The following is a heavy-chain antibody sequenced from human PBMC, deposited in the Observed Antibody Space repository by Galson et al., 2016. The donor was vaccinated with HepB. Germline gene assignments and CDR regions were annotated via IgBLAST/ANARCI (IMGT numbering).Heavy chain of an antibody. CDR1: GFTFSSYA. Sequence: SLRLSCAASGFTFSSYAMGWVRQAPGKGLEWVSSISASGDSTYYADSVKGRFTISRDNSKNTLYLQMNSLRAEDTAVYYCAKRYRRGWFSYDYWGQGALVTVSS. V-gene: IGHV3-23*01. CDR2: ISASGDST. D-gene: IGHD6-19*01. J-gene: IGHJ4*02. CDR3: AKRYRRGWFSYDY.